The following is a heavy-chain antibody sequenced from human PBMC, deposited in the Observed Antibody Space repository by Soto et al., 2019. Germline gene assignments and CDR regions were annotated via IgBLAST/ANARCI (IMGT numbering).Heavy chain of an antibody. V-gene: IGHV1-69*01. CDR3: ARGKDSGSYHPPDNYYYYYGMDV. CDR2: IIPIFGTA. CDR1: GGTFSSYA. Sequence: QVQLVQSGAEVKKPGSSVKVSCKASGGTFSSYAISWVRQAPGQGLEWMGGIIPIFGTANYAQKFQGRVTITADESTSTAYMELSSLRSEDTAVYYCARGKDSGSYHPPDNYYYYYGMDVWGQGTTVTVSS. D-gene: IGHD1-26*01. J-gene: IGHJ6*02.